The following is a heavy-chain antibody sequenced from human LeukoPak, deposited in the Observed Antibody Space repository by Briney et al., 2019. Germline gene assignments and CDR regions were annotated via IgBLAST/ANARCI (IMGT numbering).Heavy chain of an antibody. J-gene: IGHJ1*01. CDR3: ESGGLQH. D-gene: IGHD2-15*01. V-gene: IGHV3-48*01. CDR1: GFSFISYS. Sequence: PGGSLRLSCAPSGFSFISYSMNMVRQAPGKGLEWISYISSSSSTIHYADSVKGRFTISRDNAKNSLYLQMNSLRAEDTAVYYWESGGLQHWGQGTLVTVSS. CDR2: ISSSSSTI.